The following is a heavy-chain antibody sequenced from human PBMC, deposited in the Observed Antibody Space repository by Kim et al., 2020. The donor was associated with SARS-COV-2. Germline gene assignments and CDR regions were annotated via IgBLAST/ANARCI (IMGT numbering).Heavy chain of an antibody. CDR1: GFTFSSYG. D-gene: IGHD3-22*01. CDR2: ISYDGSNK. J-gene: IGHJ5*02. CDR3: AKVPGYSRGLLGS. Sequence: GGSLRLSCAASGFTFSSYGMHWVRQAPGKGLEGVAVISYDGSNKYYADSVKGRFTISRDNSKNTLYLQMNSLRAEDTAVYYCAKVPGYSRGLLGSWGQGT. V-gene: IGHV3-30*18.